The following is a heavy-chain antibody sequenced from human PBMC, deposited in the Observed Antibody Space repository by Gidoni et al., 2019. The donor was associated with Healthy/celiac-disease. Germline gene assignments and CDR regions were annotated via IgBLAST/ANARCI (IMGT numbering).Heavy chain of an antibody. V-gene: IGHV3-9*01. Sequence: EVQLVESGGGLVQPGRSLRLSCAASGFTFDDYAMHWVRQAPGKGLGGVSGISWNSGSIGYADSVKGRFTISRDNAKNSLYLQMNSLRAEDTALYYCAKELLRYCSGGSCSPFDYWGQGTLVTVSS. CDR2: ISWNSGSI. J-gene: IGHJ4*02. CDR3: AKELLRYCSGGSCSPFDY. D-gene: IGHD2-15*01. CDR1: GFTFDDYA.